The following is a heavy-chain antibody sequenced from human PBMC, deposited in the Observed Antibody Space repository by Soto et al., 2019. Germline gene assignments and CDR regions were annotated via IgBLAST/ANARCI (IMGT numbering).Heavy chain of an antibody. J-gene: IGHJ5*02. CDR1: GFTFSSYA. V-gene: IGHV3-23*01. Sequence: EVQMLESGGGLVQPGWSLRLSCAASGFTFSSYAMSWVRQAPGKGLEWVSAISAGGGNTYYRDSEKCRFTISRDNSKNTMDLQMISLRAEDTAVYFCAQTTPSIHWFDPWGQGTLVTVSS. CDR3: AQTTPSIHWFDP. D-gene: IGHD1-1*01. CDR2: ISAGGGNT.